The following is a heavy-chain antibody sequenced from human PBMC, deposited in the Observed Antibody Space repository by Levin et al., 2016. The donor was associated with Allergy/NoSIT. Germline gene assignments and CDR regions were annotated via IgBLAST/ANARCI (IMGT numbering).Heavy chain of an antibody. Sequence: GESLKISCTAFGFTFSSYGMNWVRQSPGKGLEWVSSINSGSSYIYYADSVKGRFTVSRDNAKRSLYLQMTNLRAEDTAVYSCAKDRGLTRIFDYWGRGILVTVSS. CDR2: INSGSSYI. CDR1: GFTFSSYG. J-gene: IGHJ4*02. CDR3: AKDRGLTRIFDY. D-gene: IGHD2-21*02. V-gene: IGHV3-21*01.